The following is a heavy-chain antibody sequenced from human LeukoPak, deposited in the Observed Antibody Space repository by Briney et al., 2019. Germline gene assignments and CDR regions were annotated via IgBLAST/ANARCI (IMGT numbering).Heavy chain of an antibody. J-gene: IGHJ4*02. Sequence: PGGSLRLSCAASGFTFSSHAMSWVRQAPGKGLEWVSTISGSGGSRYSADSVKGRFTISRDNSKNTLYLQMNSLRAEDTAVYYCAKDQAVAWEYFDYWGQGTLVTVSS. CDR1: GFTFSSHA. CDR3: AKDQAVAWEYFDY. V-gene: IGHV3-23*01. D-gene: IGHD1-26*01. CDR2: ISGSGGSR.